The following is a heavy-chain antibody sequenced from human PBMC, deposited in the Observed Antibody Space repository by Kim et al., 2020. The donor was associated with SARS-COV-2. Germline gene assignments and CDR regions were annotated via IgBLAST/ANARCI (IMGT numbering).Heavy chain of an antibody. CDR1: GFTFSSYA. CDR3: VKGDSSSWYTLVY. J-gene: IGHJ4*02. CDR2: ISSNGGST. V-gene: IGHV3-64D*09. D-gene: IGHD6-13*01. Sequence: GGSLRLSCSASGFTFSSYAMHWVRQAPGKGLEYVSAISSNGGSTYYADSVKGRFTISRDNSKNTLYLQMSSLRAEDTAVYYCVKGDSSSWYTLVYWGQGTLVTVSS.